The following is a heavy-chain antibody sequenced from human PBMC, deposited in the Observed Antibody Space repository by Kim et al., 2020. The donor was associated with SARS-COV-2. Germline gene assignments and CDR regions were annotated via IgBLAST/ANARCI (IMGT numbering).Heavy chain of an antibody. D-gene: IGHD3-3*01. CDR2: IYYSGST. CDR1: GGSISSYY. CDR3: ASLAYYDFWSGPPLDV. Sequence: SETLSLTCTVSGGSISSYYWSWIRQPPGKGLEWIGYIYYSGSTNYNPSLKSRVTISVDTSKNQFSLKLSSVTAADTAVYYCASLAYYDFWSGPPLDVWGQGTTVTVSS. J-gene: IGHJ6*02. V-gene: IGHV4-59*01.